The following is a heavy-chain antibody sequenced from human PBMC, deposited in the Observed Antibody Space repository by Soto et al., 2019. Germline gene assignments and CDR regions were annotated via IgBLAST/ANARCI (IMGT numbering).Heavy chain of an antibody. CDR3: ARHKITIFGVVVIDWFDP. CDR2: IYYSGSI. J-gene: IGHJ5*02. Sequence: ASETLSLTCTVSGVSISRSTYYWGWIRQPPGKGLEWIGSIYYSGSIYYNPSLQSRVTISVDTSKNQFSLRLSSVTAADTAVYYCARHKITIFGVVVIDWFDPWGQGTLVTVSS. CDR1: GVSISRSTYY. D-gene: IGHD3-3*01. V-gene: IGHV4-39*01.